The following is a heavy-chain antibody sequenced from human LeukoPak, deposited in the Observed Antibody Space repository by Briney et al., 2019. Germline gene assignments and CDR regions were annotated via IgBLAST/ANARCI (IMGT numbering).Heavy chain of an antibody. Sequence: PGRSLRLSCAASGFTFSSFAMHWVRQAPGKGLEWVAVISYDGSNKYYADSVKGRFTISRDNAKNSLYLQMNSLRAEDTAVYYCARDSNFRVGYFDYWGQGTLVTVSS. CDR3: ARDSNFRVGYFDY. CDR1: GFTFSSFA. V-gene: IGHV3-30*04. J-gene: IGHJ4*02. D-gene: IGHD1-26*01. CDR2: ISYDGSNK.